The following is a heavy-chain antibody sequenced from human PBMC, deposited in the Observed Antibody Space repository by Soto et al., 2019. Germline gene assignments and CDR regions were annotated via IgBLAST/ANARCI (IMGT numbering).Heavy chain of an antibody. J-gene: IGHJ6*02. V-gene: IGHV5-51*01. D-gene: IGHD2-15*01. CDR2: IYPGDSDT. CDR1: GYSFTSYW. Sequence: PGESLKISCKGSGYSFTSYWIGWVRQVPGKGLEWMGIIYPGDSDTRYSPSFQGQVTISADKSISTAYLQWSSLKASDTAMYYCARQNCSGGSCYSYYYYGMDVWGQGTTVTVSS. CDR3: ARQNCSGGSCYSYYYYGMDV.